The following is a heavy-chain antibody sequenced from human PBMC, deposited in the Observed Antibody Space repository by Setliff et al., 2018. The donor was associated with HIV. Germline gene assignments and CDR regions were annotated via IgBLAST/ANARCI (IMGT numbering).Heavy chain of an antibody. V-gene: IGHV4-38-2*01. CDR3: AARNSGNPTRHFDY. Sequence: PSQTLSLPCALSGYSISNGYYWGWIRQPSGKGLEWIGSIYHSGSTFYNPSLRSRVTISVDTSQDQFSLRLTSVTAADTAVYYCAARNSGNPTRHFDYWGQGTLVTVSS. CDR1: GYSISNGYY. CDR2: IYHSGST. D-gene: IGHD3-10*01. J-gene: IGHJ4*02.